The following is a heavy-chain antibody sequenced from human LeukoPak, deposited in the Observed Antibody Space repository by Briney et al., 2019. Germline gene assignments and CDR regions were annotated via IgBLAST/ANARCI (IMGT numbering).Heavy chain of an antibody. J-gene: IGHJ4*02. CDR3: TTVPYYYDNSGYYHGVFDY. CDR1: GFTVSSTY. Sequence: GGSLRLSCVVSGFTVSSTYMSWVRQAPGKGLEWVGRIKSKTDGGTTDYAAPVKGRFTISKDDSKNTLYLQMSSLKTEDTAVYYCTTVPYYYDNSGYYHGVFDYWGQGTLVTVSS. CDR2: IKSKTDGGTT. D-gene: IGHD3-22*01. V-gene: IGHV3-15*01.